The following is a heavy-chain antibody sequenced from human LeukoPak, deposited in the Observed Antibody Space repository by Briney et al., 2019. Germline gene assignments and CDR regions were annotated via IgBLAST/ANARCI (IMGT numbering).Heavy chain of an antibody. J-gene: IGHJ4*02. CDR3: ARHRPYYGDPHLADFDY. Sequence: SETLSLTRTVSGGSISSSSYYWGWIRQPPGKGLEWIGSIYYSGSTYYNPPLKSRVTISVDTSKNQFSLKLSSVTAADTAVYYCARHRPYYGDPHLADFDYWGQGTLVTVSS. CDR2: IYYSGST. CDR1: GGSISSSSYY. D-gene: IGHD4-17*01. V-gene: IGHV4-39*01.